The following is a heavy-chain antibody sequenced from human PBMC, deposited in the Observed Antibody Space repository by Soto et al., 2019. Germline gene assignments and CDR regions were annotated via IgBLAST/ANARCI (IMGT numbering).Heavy chain of an antibody. V-gene: IGHV3-11*05. CDR2: ISTRGSDT. CDR3: AKDPYRSSWYF. Sequence: AGGSLRLSCAASGFTFSDYYMSWIRQAPGKGLEWVSSISTRGSDTYYVDSVKGRFTISXXXXXXTXYXQXNXLGAXDTAVYYCAKDPYRSSWYFWGQGTLDSVSS. D-gene: IGHD6-13*01. CDR1: GFTFSDYY. J-gene: IGHJ4*02.